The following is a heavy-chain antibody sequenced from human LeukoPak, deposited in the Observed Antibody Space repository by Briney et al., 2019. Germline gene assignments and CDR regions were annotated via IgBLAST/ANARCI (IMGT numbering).Heavy chain of an antibody. J-gene: IGHJ4*02. V-gene: IGHV1-2*02. CDR2: INPNSGGT. CDR3: ARDRASGYSDFDY. Sequence: ASVKVSCKASGYTFTCYYMHWVRQAPGQGLEWMGWINPNSGGTNYAQKFQGRATMTRDTSISTAYMELSRLRSDDTAVYYCARDRASGYSDFDYWGQGTPVTVSS. D-gene: IGHD3-3*01. CDR1: GYTFTCYY.